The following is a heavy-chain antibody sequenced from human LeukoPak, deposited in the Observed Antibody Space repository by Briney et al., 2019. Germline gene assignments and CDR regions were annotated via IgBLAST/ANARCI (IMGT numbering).Heavy chain of an antibody. CDR2: INPSGGST. CDR3: AREESVVTWTGNFDY. Sequence: ASVKVSCKASGYTFTSYYMHWVRQAPGQGLEWMGIINPSGGSTSYAQEFQGRVTMTRDTSTSTVYMELSSLRSEDTAVYYCAREESVVTWTGNFDYWGQGTLVTVSS. D-gene: IGHD3/OR15-3a*01. CDR1: GYTFTSYY. J-gene: IGHJ4*02. V-gene: IGHV1-46*01.